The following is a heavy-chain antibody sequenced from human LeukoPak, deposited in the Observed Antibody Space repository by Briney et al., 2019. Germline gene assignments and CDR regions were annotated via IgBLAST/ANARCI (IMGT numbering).Heavy chain of an antibody. CDR1: GGTISSSNW. CDR3: ARVVSSSGWAFDY. Sequence: SETLSLTCADSGGTISSSNWWSWVRQPPGKGLEWIGEIYQSGSTNYNPSLKSRVTISVDKSKNEFSLKVSSVTAADTAVYYCARVVSSSGWAFDYWGQGTLVTVSS. J-gene: IGHJ4*02. D-gene: IGHD6-19*01. CDR2: IYQSGST. V-gene: IGHV4-4*02.